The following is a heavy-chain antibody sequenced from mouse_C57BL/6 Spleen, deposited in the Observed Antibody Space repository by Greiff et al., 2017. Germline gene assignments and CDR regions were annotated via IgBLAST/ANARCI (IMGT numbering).Heavy chain of an antibody. CDR2: IYPRSGNT. Sequence: QVQLKESGAELARPGASVKLSCKASGYTFTSYGISWVKQRTGQGLEWIGEIYPRSGNTYYNEKFKGKATLTADKSSSTAYMELRSLTSEDSAVYFCARYAPISTVVDWYFDVWGTGTTVTVSS. CDR1: GYTFTSYG. V-gene: IGHV1-81*01. CDR3: ARYAPISTVVDWYFDV. J-gene: IGHJ1*03. D-gene: IGHD1-1*01.